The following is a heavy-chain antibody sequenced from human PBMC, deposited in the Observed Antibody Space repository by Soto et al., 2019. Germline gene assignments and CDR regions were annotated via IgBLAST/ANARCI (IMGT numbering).Heavy chain of an antibody. D-gene: IGHD3-3*01. V-gene: IGHV4-34*01. CDR1: GGSFSDYY. CDR2: VNHGGST. J-gene: IGHJ4*02. CDR3: AREWWSGSLIGGSL. Sequence: QVQLQQWGAGLLKPSETLSLTCPVNGGSFSDYYWTWIRQPPGKGLEWIGEVNHGGSTHYNPSLKSRVSISVDTSKKQSSLNLTFVTAADTAVYYCAREWWSGSLIGGSLGGEGTLVTVSS.